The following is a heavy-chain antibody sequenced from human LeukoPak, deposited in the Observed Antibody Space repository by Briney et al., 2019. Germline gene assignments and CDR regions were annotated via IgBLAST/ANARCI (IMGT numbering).Heavy chain of an antibody. CDR1: GYTFTGYY. Sequence: ASVTVSCKASGYTFTGYYMHWVRQAPGQGLEWMGWINPNSGGTNYAQKFQGRVTMTRDTSTSTAYMELSRLTSDDTAMYYCAGGGSYYDYWGQGTLVTVSS. J-gene: IGHJ4*02. CDR2: INPNSGGT. V-gene: IGHV1-2*02. CDR3: AGGGSYYDY. D-gene: IGHD1-26*01.